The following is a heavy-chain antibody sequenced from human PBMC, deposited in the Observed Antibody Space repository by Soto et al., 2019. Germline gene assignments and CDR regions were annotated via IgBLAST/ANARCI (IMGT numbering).Heavy chain of an antibody. J-gene: IGHJ4*02. D-gene: IGHD1-1*01. CDR1: GGTLSSYP. Sequence: PVKVSCKASGGTLSSYPSSWVRQATGQGLEWMGGIIPIFGTANYAQKFQGRVTITADESTSTAYMELSSLRSEDTAVYYCARDLGTVRAQGFDYWGQGPLVTVSS. V-gene: IGHV1-69*13. CDR3: ARDLGTVRAQGFDY. CDR2: IIPIFGTA.